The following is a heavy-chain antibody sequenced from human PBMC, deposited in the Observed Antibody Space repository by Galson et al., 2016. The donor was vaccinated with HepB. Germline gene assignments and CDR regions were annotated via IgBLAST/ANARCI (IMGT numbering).Heavy chain of an antibody. CDR2: INTNAGNQ. CDR1: GYTFTNYA. V-gene: IGHV7-4-1*02. CDR3: ARGRGSVAVAGTITLYYFDY. Sequence: SVKVSCKASGYTFTNYALNWVRQAPGQGLEWMGWINTNAGNQTYAQGFTGRFVFSLDTSVSTAYLQISSLKAEDTAMYYCARGRGSVAVAGTITLYYFDYWGQGTLVTVSS. J-gene: IGHJ4*02. D-gene: IGHD6-19*01.